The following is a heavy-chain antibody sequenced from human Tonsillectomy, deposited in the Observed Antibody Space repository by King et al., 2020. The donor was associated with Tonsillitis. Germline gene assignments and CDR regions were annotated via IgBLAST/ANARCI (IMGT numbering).Heavy chain of an antibody. J-gene: IGHJ3*02. Sequence: VQLVESGGGLVQPGGSLRLSCAASGFTFSRYDMHWVRHVPGKGLEWVSCIGTVDDTYYRDSVKGRFSISREDARNSLYLQMDSLRAEDTAVYYCAGERMIVSFFDAFDIWGQGTLVTVSS. CDR3: AGERMIVSFFDAFDI. CDR2: IGTVDDT. V-gene: IGHV3-13*01. D-gene: IGHD2-21*01. CDR1: GFTFSRYD.